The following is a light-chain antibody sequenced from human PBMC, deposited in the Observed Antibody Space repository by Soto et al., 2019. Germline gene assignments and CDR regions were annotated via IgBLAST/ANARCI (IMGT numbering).Light chain of an antibody. CDR1: QSVSSSY. CDR2: GAS. V-gene: IGKV3-20*01. CDR3: QQYGSPPGGP. Sequence: EIVVTQSPGTLSLSPGERATLSCRASQSVSSSYLAWYQQKPGQAPRLLIYGASSRATGVPDRFRGSGAGADFTLTISRLEPEVFAVYYCQQYGSPPGGPFGQGTKVDIK. J-gene: IGKJ1*01.